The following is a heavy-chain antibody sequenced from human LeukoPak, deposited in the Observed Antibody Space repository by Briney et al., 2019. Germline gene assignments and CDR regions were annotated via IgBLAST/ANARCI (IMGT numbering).Heavy chain of an antibody. V-gene: IGHV1-18*01. Sequence: ASVKVSCKTSGYRFTTYSVSWVRQAPGQGLEWMGWISAYNNNTDFAQKFQDRVTLTTDTSTSTAYMELRSLRSDDSAVYYCVRALHHNNGWFLIGDFDYRGQGTLVTVSS. D-gene: IGHD6-19*01. CDR3: VRALHHNNGWFLIGDFDY. CDR1: GYRFTTYS. CDR2: ISAYNNNT. J-gene: IGHJ4*02.